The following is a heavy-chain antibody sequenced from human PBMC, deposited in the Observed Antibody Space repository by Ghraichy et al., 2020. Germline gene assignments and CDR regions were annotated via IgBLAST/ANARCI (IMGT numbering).Heavy chain of an antibody. V-gene: IGHV3-7*01. CDR2: IKNDGSEK. J-gene: IGHJ6*03. Sequence: GSLRLSCEASGFTFSSYWMNWVRQAPGKGLEWVANIKNDGSEKSYVDSVEGRFTVSRDNVMNSLYLQMNNLRVEDTAVYFCARDFDFWTGFSDQFYYYMDGWGKGTTVTVSS. CDR3: ARDFDFWTGFSDQFYYYMDG. CDR1: GFTFSSYW. D-gene: IGHD3/OR15-3a*01.